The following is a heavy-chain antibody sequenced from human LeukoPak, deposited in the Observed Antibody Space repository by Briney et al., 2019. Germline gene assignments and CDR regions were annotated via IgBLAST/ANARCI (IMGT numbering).Heavy chain of an antibody. CDR3: ARGILYYDILTGYLLYYFDY. J-gene: IGHJ4*02. Sequence: SETLSLTCTVSGDSISSSTYYWGWIRQPPGKGLEWIGRIYTSGSTNYNPSLKSRVTISVDTSKNQFSLKLSSVTAADTAVYYCARGILYYDILTGYLLYYFDYWGQGTLVTVSS. V-gene: IGHV4-61*02. CDR1: GDSISSSTYY. D-gene: IGHD3-9*01. CDR2: IYTSGST.